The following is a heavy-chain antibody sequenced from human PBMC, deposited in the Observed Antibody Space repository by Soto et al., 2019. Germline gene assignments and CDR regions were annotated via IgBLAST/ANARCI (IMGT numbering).Heavy chain of an antibody. D-gene: IGHD3-16*01. V-gene: IGHV1-3*01. CDR2: INAGNGNT. CDR1: GYTFTSYA. CDR3: ARDLGGGEDI. Sequence: GASVKVSCKASGYTFTSYAMHWVRQAPGQRLEWMGWINAGNGNTKYAQNFQGRVTMTIDRSTTTAYMELTSLRSDDTAMYYCARDLGGGEDIWGQGTMVTVS. J-gene: IGHJ3*02.